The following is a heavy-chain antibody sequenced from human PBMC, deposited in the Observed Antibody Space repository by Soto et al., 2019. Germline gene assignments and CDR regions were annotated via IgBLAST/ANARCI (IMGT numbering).Heavy chain of an antibody. D-gene: IGHD3-3*01. J-gene: IGHJ4*02. Sequence: EVQLLESGGGLVQPGGSLRLSCAASGFTFSSYAMSWVRQAPGKGLEWVSAISGSGGSTYYADSVKGRFTISRDDSKNTLYLQMSSLRAEYTAVYYCAKIRLRSGSLREDFYYFDYWGQGTLVTVSS. CDR2: ISGSGGST. CDR3: AKIRLRSGSLREDFYYFDY. V-gene: IGHV3-23*01. CDR1: GFTFSSYA.